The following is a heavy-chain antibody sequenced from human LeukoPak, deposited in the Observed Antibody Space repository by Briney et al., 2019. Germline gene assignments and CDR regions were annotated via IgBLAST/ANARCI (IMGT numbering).Heavy chain of an antibody. Sequence: AGESLKISCKGSGYSFTSYWIGWVRQMPGKGLEWMGIIFPGDSDTRYSSSFRGQVTISADNSINTAFLQWSSLKASDTAMYYCARQAQQSSLRINWFDPWGQGTLVTVSS. D-gene: IGHD6-13*01. CDR1: GYSFTSYW. V-gene: IGHV5-51*01. J-gene: IGHJ5*02. CDR3: ARQAQQSSLRINWFDP. CDR2: IFPGDSDT.